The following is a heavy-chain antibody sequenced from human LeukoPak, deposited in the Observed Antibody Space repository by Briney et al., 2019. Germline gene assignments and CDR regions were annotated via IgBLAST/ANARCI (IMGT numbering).Heavy chain of an antibody. CDR2: ISGSGGST. Sequence: GGSLRLSCAASGFTFSSYAMSWVRQAPGKGLEWVSAISGSGGSTYYADSVKGRFNIYRDNSKNTLYLQMNSLRAEDTAVYYCAKSGGNVQVTPLDYWGQGTLVTVSS. J-gene: IGHJ4*02. CDR1: GFTFSSYA. V-gene: IGHV3-23*01. D-gene: IGHD4-23*01. CDR3: AKSGGNVQVTPLDY.